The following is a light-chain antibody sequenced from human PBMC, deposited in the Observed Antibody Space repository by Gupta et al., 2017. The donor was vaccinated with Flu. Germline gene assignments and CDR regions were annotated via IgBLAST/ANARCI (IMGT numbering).Light chain of an antibody. CDR1: QSVLYSSNNKNY. CDR3: RQYYSTLYT. J-gene: IGKJ2*01. V-gene: IGKV4-1*01. Sequence: DIVMTQSPDSLAVSLGERATINCKSSQSVLYSSNNKNYLAWYQQKPGQPLKLLIYWASTRESGVPDRFSGSGSGTDFTLTISSLQAEDVAVYYCRQYYSTLYTFGQGTKLEIK. CDR2: WAS.